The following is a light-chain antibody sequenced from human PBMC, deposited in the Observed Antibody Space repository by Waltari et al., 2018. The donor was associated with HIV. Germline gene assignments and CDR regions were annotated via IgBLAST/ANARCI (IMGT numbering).Light chain of an antibody. CDR3: SSYAGNNNLV. CDR1: SSDVGGYIS. CDR2: EVS. J-gene: IGLJ2*01. Sequence: QSALTQPPSASGSPGQSVTISCTGTSSDVGGYISVSWYQQHPGKAPKRMIYEVSKRPSGVPDRFSGSKSGNTASLTVSGLQPDDEADYYCSSYAGNNNLVFGGGTKLTVL. V-gene: IGLV2-8*01.